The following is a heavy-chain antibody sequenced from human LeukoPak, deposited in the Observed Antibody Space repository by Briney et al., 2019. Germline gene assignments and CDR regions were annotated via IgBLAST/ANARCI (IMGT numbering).Heavy chain of an antibody. Sequence: ASVKVSSTASGYIFSSYYMHWVRQAPGQGREWMGWINPNSGGTNYEQKFRGRVTMTRDTSISTGYMELSRLRSDATAVYYCAREGDPYGSGSQFVYWGDGALV. CDR3: AREGDPYGSGSQFVY. V-gene: IGHV1-2*02. CDR2: INPNSGGT. CDR1: GYIFSSYY. D-gene: IGHD3-10*01. J-gene: IGHJ4*01.